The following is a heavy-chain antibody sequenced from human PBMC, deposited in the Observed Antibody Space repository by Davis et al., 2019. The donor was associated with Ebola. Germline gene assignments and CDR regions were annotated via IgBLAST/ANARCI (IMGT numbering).Heavy chain of an antibody. D-gene: IGHD1-1*01. CDR3: ARDLFRGVHYFDY. J-gene: IGHJ4*02. V-gene: IGHV3-7*01. Sequence: GGSLRLSCAASGFTFSSYWMSWVRQAPGKGLEWVANIKQDGSEKYYVDSVKGRFTISRDNAKNSLYQQMNSLRAEDTAVYYCARDLFRGVHYFDYWGQGTLVTVSS. CDR1: GFTFSSYW. CDR2: IKQDGSEK.